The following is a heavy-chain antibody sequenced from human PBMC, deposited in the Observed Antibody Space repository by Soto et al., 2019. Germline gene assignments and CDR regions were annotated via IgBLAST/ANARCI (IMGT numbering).Heavy chain of an antibody. J-gene: IGHJ2*01. D-gene: IGHD4-17*01. CDR2: IYYTGST. V-gene: IGHV4-59*01. Sequence: PSETLSLTCSVSGGSINNYYWSWIRQPPGQGLEWIGYIYYTGSTNYNPSLRSRVTMSVDTSRNQYSLRLSSATAADTAVYYCAFVLMIRRPTRSTLFPSRRSSDL. CDR3: AFVLMIRRPTRSTLFPSRRSSDL. CDR1: GGSINNYY.